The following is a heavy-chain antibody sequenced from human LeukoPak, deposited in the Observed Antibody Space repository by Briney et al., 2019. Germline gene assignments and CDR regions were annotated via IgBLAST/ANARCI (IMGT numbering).Heavy chain of an antibody. V-gene: IGHV3-33*01. CDR2: IWYDGSNK. CDR3: VRLNWRRKAFDV. CDR1: GFTFSTYG. Sequence: GGSLRLSCAASGFTFSTYGMHWVRQAPGKGLEWVAVIWYDGSNKYYVDSVKGRFTISRDNSNNRLYLQMNSLRAEDTAVYYCVRLNWRRKAFDVWGQGTMVTVSS. D-gene: IGHD1-20*01. J-gene: IGHJ3*01.